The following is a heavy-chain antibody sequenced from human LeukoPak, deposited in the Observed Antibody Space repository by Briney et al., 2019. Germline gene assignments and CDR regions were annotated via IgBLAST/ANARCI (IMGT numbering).Heavy chain of an antibody. V-gene: IGHV3-23*01. CDR3: AKVCGGDCYLCY. CDR1: GFTVSSNY. CDR2: ISGSGGST. Sequence: GGSLRLSCAASGFTVSSNYMSWVRQAPGKGLEWVSAISGSGGSTYYADSVKGRFTISRDNSKNTLYLQMNSLRAEDTAVYYCAKVCGGDCYLCYWGQGTLVTVSS. J-gene: IGHJ4*02. D-gene: IGHD2-21*02.